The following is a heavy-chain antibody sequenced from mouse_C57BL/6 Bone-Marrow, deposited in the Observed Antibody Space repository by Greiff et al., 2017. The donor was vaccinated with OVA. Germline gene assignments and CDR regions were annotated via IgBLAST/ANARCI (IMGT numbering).Heavy chain of an antibody. Sequence: QVQLQQSGAELVRPGASVTLSCKASGYTFTDYEMHWVKQTPVHGLEWIGAIDPETGGTAYNQKFKGKAILTADKSSSTAYMELRSLTSEDSAVYYGTRRGLYGSSYGFAYWGQGTLVTVSA. J-gene: IGHJ3*01. CDR3: TRRGLYGSSYGFAY. CDR2: IDPETGGT. CDR1: GYTFTDYE. D-gene: IGHD1-1*01. V-gene: IGHV1-15*01.